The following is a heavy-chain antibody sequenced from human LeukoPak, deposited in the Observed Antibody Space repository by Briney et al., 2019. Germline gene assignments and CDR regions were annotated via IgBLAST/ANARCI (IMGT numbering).Heavy chain of an antibody. D-gene: IGHD6-19*01. J-gene: IGHJ3*02. CDR1: GFTVSSNY. V-gene: IGHV3-53*01. CDR3: ARERVVAGTIDAFDI. CDR2: IYSGGST. Sequence: AGGSLRLSCAASGFTVSSNYMSWVRQAPGKGLEWVSVIYSGGSTYYADSVKGRFTISRDNSKNTLYLQMNSLRAEDTAVYYCARERVVAGTIDAFDIWGQGTMVTVSS.